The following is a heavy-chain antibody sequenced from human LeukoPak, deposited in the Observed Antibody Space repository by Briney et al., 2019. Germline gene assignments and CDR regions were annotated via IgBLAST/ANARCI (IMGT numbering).Heavy chain of an antibody. CDR3: ARDLHGMDV. Sequence: SETLSLTCTVSGGSISSYYWSWIRQPPGKGLGWIGYIYYSGSTNYNPSLKSRVTISVDTSKNQFSLKLSSVTAADTAVYYCARDLHGMDVWGQGTTVTVSS. V-gene: IGHV4-59*01. J-gene: IGHJ6*02. CDR2: IYYSGST. CDR1: GGSISSYY.